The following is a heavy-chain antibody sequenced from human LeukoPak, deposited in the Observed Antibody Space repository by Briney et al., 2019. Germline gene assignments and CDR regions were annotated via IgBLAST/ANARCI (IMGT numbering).Heavy chain of an antibody. V-gene: IGHV4-61*01. CDR1: GCCVSSGSYY. D-gene: IGHD3-3*01. J-gene: IGHJ3*02. CDR2: IYYSGST. Sequence: PSETLSLTCTVSGCCVSSGSYYWSWIRQPPGKGLEWIGYIYYSGSTNYNPSLKSRVTISVDTSKNQFSLKLSSVTAADTAVYYCASLEYDFWSGYPKSEAFDIWGQGTMVTVSS. CDR3: ASLEYDFWSGYPKSEAFDI.